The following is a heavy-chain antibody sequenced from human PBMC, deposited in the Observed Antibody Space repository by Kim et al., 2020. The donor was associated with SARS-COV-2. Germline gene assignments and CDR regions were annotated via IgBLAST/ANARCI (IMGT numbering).Heavy chain of an antibody. D-gene: IGHD4-17*01. CDR3: ATDYGDYYFDS. CDR1: GGSINRSTYY. CDR2: IYYSGST. J-gene: IGHJ4*01. V-gene: IGHV4-39*01. Sequence: SETLSLTCTVSGGSINRSTYYWGWIRQPPGKGLEWIGNIYYSGSTYYNPSLKSRLTLSVDTSRDQFSLKLTSVTAADTAVYYCATDYGDYYFDSWG.